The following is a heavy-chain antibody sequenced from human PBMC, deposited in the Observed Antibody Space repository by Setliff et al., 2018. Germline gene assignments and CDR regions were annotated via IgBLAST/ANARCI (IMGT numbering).Heavy chain of an antibody. J-gene: IGHJ4*02. Sequence: PSETLSLTCTVSGGSISSYYWNWIRQPAGKGLEWIGRMYTSGSANYNPSLRSRVTISLDTSKNQFSLRLNSVTAADTAVYYCARDGGPRALDCWGQGTLVTVSS. D-gene: IGHD3-16*01. CDR2: MYTSGSA. V-gene: IGHV4-4*07. CDR1: GGSISSYY. CDR3: ARDGGPRALDC.